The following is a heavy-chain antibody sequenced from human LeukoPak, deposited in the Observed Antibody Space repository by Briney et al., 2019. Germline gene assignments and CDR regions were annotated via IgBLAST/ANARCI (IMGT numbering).Heavy chain of an antibody. CDR3: ARSYYYDYRQIDY. Sequence: PPETLSLTCTVSGDSTSTISYYWGWTSPHPRKGLGWHGSISYSGRTYYTPSLKNRPTIYVHTSKNQFSLNLYSVTAADTAVFYCARSYYYDYRQIDYWGQGTLVTVSS. V-gene: IGHV4-39*01. D-gene: IGHD3-22*01. J-gene: IGHJ4*02. CDR2: ISYSGRT. CDR1: GDSTSTISYY.